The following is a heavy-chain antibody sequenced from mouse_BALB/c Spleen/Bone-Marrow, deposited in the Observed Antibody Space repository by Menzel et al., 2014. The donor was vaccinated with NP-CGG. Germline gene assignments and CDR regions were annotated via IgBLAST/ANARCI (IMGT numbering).Heavy chain of an antibody. V-gene: IGHV1S56*01. CDR1: GYTFTSCY. CDR2: IYPGDGST. J-gene: IGHJ2*01. D-gene: IGHD2-1*01. CDR3: ARPDGNYKSYFDY. Sequence: VQLVESGPELVKPGASVKMSCKASGYTFTSCYIHWVKQSPGQGLEWIGWIYPGDGSTEYNEKFKGKTTLTADKSSSTAYMLLSSLTSEDSAIYFCARPDGNYKSYFDYWGQGTTLTVSS.